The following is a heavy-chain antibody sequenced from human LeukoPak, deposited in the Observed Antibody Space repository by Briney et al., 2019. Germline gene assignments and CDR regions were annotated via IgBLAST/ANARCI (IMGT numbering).Heavy chain of an antibody. V-gene: IGHV3-30*02. D-gene: IGHD2-8*01. CDR1: GFTFSSYG. CDR2: IQNDGSNE. Sequence: GGSLRLSCAASGFTFSSYGMHWVRQAPGKGLEWVAYIQNDGSNEQYADSVKGRFSISRDSSKNILYLQMNSLRAEDTAVYYCAKDRCSNGIGCYYYYMDVWGKGTTATISS. J-gene: IGHJ6*03. CDR3: AKDRCSNGIGCYYYYMDV.